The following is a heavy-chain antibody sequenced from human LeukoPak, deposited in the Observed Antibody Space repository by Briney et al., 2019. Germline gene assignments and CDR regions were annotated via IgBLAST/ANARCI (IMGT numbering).Heavy chain of an antibody. Sequence: GRSPRLSCAASGFTFDDYAMHWVRQAPGKGLEWVSGISWNSGSIGYADSVKGRFTISRDNAKNSLYLQMNSLRAEDTALYYCAKEDLNWGSSLWGQGTLVTVSS. CDR2: ISWNSGSI. CDR3: AKEDLNWGSSL. J-gene: IGHJ4*02. V-gene: IGHV3-9*01. CDR1: GFTFDDYA. D-gene: IGHD7-27*01.